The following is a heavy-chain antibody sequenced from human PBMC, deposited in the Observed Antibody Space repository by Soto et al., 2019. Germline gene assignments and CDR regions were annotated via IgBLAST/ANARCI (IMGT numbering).Heavy chain of an antibody. CDR2: MNPNSGNT. V-gene: IGHV1-8*01. CDR1: GYTFTDYD. J-gene: IGHJ3*02. CDR3: ASPARNYDFWSGYSFDI. Sequence: ASVKVSCKTSGYTFTDYDINWVRQATGQGLEWMGWMNPNSGNTGYAQKFQGRVTMTRNTSISTAYMELSSLRSEDTAVYYCASPARNYDFWSGYSFDIWGQGTMVTVSS. D-gene: IGHD3-3*01.